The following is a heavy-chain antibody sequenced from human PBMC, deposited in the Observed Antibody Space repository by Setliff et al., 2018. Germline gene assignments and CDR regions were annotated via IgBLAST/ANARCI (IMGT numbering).Heavy chain of an antibody. Sequence: ASVKVSCKASGYTFTAYYMHWVRQAPGQGLEWMGWINPGSGATNPAQRFQGRVTMTRDTSTDTAYMELSSLRSEDTAVYYCATTPQNSGSYEVTFDYWGQGTLVTVSS. CDR1: GYTFTAYY. J-gene: IGHJ4*02. D-gene: IGHD1-26*01. CDR2: INPGSGAT. CDR3: ATTPQNSGSYEVTFDY. V-gene: IGHV1-2*02.